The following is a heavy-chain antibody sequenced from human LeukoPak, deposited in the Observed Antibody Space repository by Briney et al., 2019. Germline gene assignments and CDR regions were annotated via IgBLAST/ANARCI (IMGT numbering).Heavy chain of an antibody. CDR2: IYTSGST. V-gene: IGHV4-4*07. D-gene: IGHD6-13*01. CDR1: GGSISSYY. Sequence: PSETLSLTCTVSGGSISSYYWSWIRQPAGKELVWSGRIYTSGSTNYNPSPKSRVTTSEEQTKNNFSLKMSPVTPADTAVYYCARDIAPSPLGWCDPWGKGTLVTVST. CDR3: ARDIAPSPLGWCDP. J-gene: IGHJ5*02.